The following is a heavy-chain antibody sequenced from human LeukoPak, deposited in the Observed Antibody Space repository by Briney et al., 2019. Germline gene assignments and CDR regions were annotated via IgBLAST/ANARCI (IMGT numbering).Heavy chain of an antibody. J-gene: IGHJ3*02. V-gene: IGHV1-46*01. CDR3: ARAGTTGYSSGWYRYDAFDI. CDR1: GYTFTSYY. CDR2: INPSGGST. D-gene: IGHD6-19*01. Sequence: ASVKVSCKASGYTFTSYYMHWVRQAPGQGLEWTGIINPSGGSTSYAQKFQGRVTMTRDTSTSTVYMELSSLRSEDTAVYYCARAGTTGYSSGWYRYDAFDIWGQGTMVTVSS.